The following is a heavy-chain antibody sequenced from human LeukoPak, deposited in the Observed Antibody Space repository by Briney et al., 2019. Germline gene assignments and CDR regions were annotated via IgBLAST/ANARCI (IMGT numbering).Heavy chain of an antibody. Sequence: PGGSLRLSCAASGFTFSSYSMNWVRQAPGKGLEWVSSISSSSGYIYYADSVRGRFTISRDNAKNSLYLQMNSLRAEDTAVYYCARTDYYDSSGYYYLYYFDYWGQGTLVTVSS. CDR2: ISSSSGYI. V-gene: IGHV3-21*01. CDR3: ARTDYYDSSGYYYLYYFDY. D-gene: IGHD3-22*01. CDR1: GFTFSSYS. J-gene: IGHJ4*02.